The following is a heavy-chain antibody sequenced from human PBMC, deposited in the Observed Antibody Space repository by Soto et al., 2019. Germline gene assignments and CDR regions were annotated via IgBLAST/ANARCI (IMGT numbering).Heavy chain of an antibody. J-gene: IGHJ4*02. V-gene: IGHV3-23*01. Sequence: EVQLLESGGGLVQPGGSLRLSCAAYGFNFSSNAMSWVRQAAGKWLEWVSAISASGGSTYFADSVKGRFTISRDNSKNTLDLQMNSLRAEDTAVYYCAKDLKAPSYWGQGTLVIVSS. CDR3: AKDLKAPSY. CDR2: ISASGGST. CDR1: GFNFSSNA.